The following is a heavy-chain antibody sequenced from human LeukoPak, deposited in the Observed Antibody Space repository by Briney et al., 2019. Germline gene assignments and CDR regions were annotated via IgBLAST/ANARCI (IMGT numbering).Heavy chain of an antibody. CDR3: ARGGVYGGNFKVGAFDI. CDR2: INPSGGST. J-gene: IGHJ3*02. D-gene: IGHD4-23*01. V-gene: IGHV1-46*01. Sequence: GASVKVSCKASGYTSTSYYMHWVRQAPGQGLEWMGIINPSGGSTSYAQKFQGRVTMTRDTSTSTVYMELSSLRSEDTAVYYCARGGVYGGNFKVGAFDIWGQGTMVTVSS. CDR1: GYTSTSYY.